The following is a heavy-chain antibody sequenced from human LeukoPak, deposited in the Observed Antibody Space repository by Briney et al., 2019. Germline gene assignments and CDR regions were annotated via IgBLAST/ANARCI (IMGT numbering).Heavy chain of an antibody. J-gene: IGHJ4*02. Sequence: GGSLRLSRAASGFTFSYYAMSWVRQAPGKGLEWVSSLSASGDRTFYVGSVKGRFTISRDNFQNTLYLEMNSLRVEDTAVYYCAKDPRGTASGSYSLSHPTNDYWGQGTLVTVSS. V-gene: IGHV3-23*01. CDR3: AKDPRGTASGSYSLSHPTNDY. D-gene: IGHD1-26*01. CDR2: LSASGDRT. CDR1: GFTFSYYA.